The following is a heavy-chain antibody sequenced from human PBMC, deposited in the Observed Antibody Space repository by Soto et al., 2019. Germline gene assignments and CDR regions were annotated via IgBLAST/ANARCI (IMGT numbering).Heavy chain of an antibody. CDR1: GDSISSPNW. J-gene: IGHJ4*02. Sequence: QVQLQESGPGLVKPSGTLSLTCGISGDSISSPNWWTWVRQPPGEGLEWIGEIYHSGSTNYKPSLKSRVTISLDKSKNQFSLRLRSLTAADTAIYYCARHEDYSPFDYWGQGILVTVSS. V-gene: IGHV4-4*02. CDR3: ARHEDYSPFDY. D-gene: IGHD2-15*01. CDR2: IYHSGST.